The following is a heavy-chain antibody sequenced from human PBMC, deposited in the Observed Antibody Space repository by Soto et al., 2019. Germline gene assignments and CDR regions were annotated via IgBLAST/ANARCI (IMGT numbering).Heavy chain of an antibody. J-gene: IGHJ5*02. CDR1: GSSISTDFY. CDR3: ARIGRVSTTFYSWFDP. Sequence: PSETLSLTCVVSGSSISTDFYWGWIRQAPGKALEWIGSIYHSGTTYYNPSLRSRLTISVDTSNNQFSLMLRSLTAADTAVYHCARIGRVSTTFYSWFDPWGQGPLGTASS. CDR2: IYHSGTT. V-gene: IGHV4-38-2*01. D-gene: IGHD2-2*02.